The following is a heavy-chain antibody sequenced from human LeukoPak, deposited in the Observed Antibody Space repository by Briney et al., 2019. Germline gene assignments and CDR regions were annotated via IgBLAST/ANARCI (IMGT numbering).Heavy chain of an antibody. CDR2: IIPIFGTV. D-gene: IGHD2-2*01. J-gene: IGHJ5*02. CDR1: GGTFSSYA. V-gene: IGHV1-69*06. Sequence: SVNVSCRASGGTFSSYAISWVRQAPGQGRECGGGIIPIFGTVNSVQESPGNVTMTQDKVTSTAYMELSRLRSEDTAVYSCARGGSDIVVVPGGKRVYNWFDPWGKGTLVTASS. CDR3: ARGGSDIVVVPGGKRVYNWFDP.